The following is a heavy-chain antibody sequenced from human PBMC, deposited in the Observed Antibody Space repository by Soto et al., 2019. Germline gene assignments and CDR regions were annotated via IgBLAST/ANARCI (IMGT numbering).Heavy chain of an antibody. CDR3: ARVNLWFGALGSIYYYYHLDV. D-gene: IGHD3-10*01. V-gene: IGHV3-7*01. J-gene: IGHJ6*03. CDR1: GFTFSSYW. Sequence: GGSLRLSCAASGFTFSSYWMSWVRQAPGKGLEWVANIKQDGSEKYYVDSVKGRFTISRENAKNSLYLQTNSLRAEDTAVYYCARVNLWFGALGSIYYYYHLDVRGRGTKVTVSS. CDR2: IKQDGSEK.